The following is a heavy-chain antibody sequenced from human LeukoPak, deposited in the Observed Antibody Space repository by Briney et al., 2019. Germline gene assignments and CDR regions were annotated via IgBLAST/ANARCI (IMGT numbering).Heavy chain of an antibody. Sequence: GGSLRLSCAASGFTFSSYSMSWVRQAPGKGLDWVSSISSSSSYIYYADSVKGRFTISRDNAKNSLYLQMNSLRAEDTAVYYCARSLGIAVAGRGNDYWGQGTLVTVSS. V-gene: IGHV3-21*01. D-gene: IGHD6-19*01. CDR3: ARSLGIAVAGRGNDY. CDR1: GFTFSSYS. CDR2: ISSSSSYI. J-gene: IGHJ4*02.